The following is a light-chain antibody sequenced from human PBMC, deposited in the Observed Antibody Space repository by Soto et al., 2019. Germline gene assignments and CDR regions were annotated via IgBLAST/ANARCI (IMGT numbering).Light chain of an antibody. V-gene: IGKV3-15*01. CDR1: QSVSSN. CDR3: QHSHNWPRT. Sequence: EIVMTQSPATLSVSPGERATLSCRASQSVSSNLAWYQQKPGQAPRLLIYGASTRATGIPARFSGSGSGTEFPLTISRLQSEDVAVYHCQHSHNWPRTFGQGPKVDIQ. J-gene: IGKJ1*01. CDR2: GAS.